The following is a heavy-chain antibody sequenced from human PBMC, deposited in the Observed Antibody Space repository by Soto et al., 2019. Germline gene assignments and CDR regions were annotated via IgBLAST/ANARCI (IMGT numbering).Heavy chain of an antibody. CDR1: GFTFSSYS. V-gene: IGHV3-21*01. J-gene: IGHJ6*02. D-gene: IGHD5-12*01. Sequence: GGSLRLSCAASGFTFSSYSMNWVRQAPGKGLEWVSSISSSSSYIYYADSVKGRFTISRDNAKNSLYLQMNCLRAEDTAVYYCASDLPDIGATIYYYYGLDVWGQGTTVTVSS. CDR3: ASDLPDIGATIYYYYGLDV. CDR2: ISSSSSYI.